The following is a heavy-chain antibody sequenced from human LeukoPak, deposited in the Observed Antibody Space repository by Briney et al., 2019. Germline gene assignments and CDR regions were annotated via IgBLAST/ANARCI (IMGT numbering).Heavy chain of an antibody. CDR3: ARLMGQWLWDY. V-gene: IGHV5-51*01. Sequence: LQISCXGSGYGFTSYWIGWVRQLPGKGLEWMGIIYPGDSDTTYSPSFQGQVTISADKSISTAYLQWSSLKASDTAMYYCARLMGQWLWDYWGQGTLVTVSS. J-gene: IGHJ4*02. CDR2: IYPGDSDT. D-gene: IGHD6-19*01. CDR1: GYGFTSYW.